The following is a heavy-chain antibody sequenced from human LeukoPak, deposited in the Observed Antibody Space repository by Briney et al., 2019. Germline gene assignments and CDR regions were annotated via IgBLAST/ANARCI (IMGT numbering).Heavy chain of an antibody. D-gene: IGHD4-11*01. J-gene: IGHJ6*03. CDR1: GGSFSGYY. CDR3: ARVFDYSRGYYYYYYMDV. V-gene: IGHV4-34*01. CDR2: INHSGST. Sequence: SETLSLTCAVSGGSFSGYYWSWIRQPPGKGLEWIGEINHSGSTNYKPSLKSRVTISVDTSKNQFSLKLSSVTAADTAVYYCARVFDYSRGYYYYYYMDVWDKGTTVTVSS.